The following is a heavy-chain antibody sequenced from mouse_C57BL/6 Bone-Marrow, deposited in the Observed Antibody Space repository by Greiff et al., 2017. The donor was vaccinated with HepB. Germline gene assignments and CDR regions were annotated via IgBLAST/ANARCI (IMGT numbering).Heavy chain of an antibody. CDR1: GYTFTSYW. V-gene: IGHV1-55*01. Sequence: VQLQQPGAELVKPGASVKMSCKASGYTFTSYWITWVKQRPGQGLEWIGVIYPGNGSTKYNEKFKSKATLTVDKSSSTAYMQLISLTSEDSAVYYCARTHYRFAYWGQGTLVTVSA. D-gene: IGHD2-12*01. CDR2: IYPGNGST. J-gene: IGHJ3*01. CDR3: ARTHYRFAY.